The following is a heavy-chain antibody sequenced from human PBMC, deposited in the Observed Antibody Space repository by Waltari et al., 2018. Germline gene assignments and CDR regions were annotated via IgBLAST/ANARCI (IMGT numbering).Heavy chain of an antibody. V-gene: IGHV3-74*01. J-gene: IGHJ4*02. CDR2: THTDGRGT. Sequence: EVQLVESGGDLVQPGGSLRLSCAASVCRSSSFRMHWVRQAPGKGMVWVSRTHTDGRGTRYADSVEGRFTISRDNTKNTLYLQMNSLRVEDTAVYYCARGGHVDWLPPDYWGQGTLVTVSS. CDR1: VCRSSSFR. D-gene: IGHD3-9*01. CDR3: ARGGHVDWLPPDY.